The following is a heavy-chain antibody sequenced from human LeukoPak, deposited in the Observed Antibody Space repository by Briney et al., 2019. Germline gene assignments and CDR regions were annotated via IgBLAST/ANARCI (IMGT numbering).Heavy chain of an antibody. CDR1: GFSFSRYY. D-gene: IGHD1-26*01. Sequence: GGSLRLSCAASGFSFSRYYMSWVRQTPGKALEWISYIPTSGISVQYADSVRGRFTASRDVAKNSLHLQMDSLRVEDTAVYYCTRAVGLGPGAHFDQWGQGALVIVSS. CDR2: IPTSGISV. J-gene: IGHJ4*02. CDR3: TRAVGLGPGAHFDQ. V-gene: IGHV3-11*01.